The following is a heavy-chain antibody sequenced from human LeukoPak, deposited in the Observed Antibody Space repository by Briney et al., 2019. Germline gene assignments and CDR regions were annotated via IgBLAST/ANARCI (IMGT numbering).Heavy chain of an antibody. CDR3: ARGRRDCSGDCYVAFDI. D-gene: IGHD2-21*02. CDR2: IYSAGST. CDR1: GFTVSSNY. Sequence: GGSLRLSCAASGFTVSSNYMSWVRQAPGKGLEWVSVIYSAGSTYYADSVKGRFTISRDNSKNTLFFQMNSLRAEDTAVYYCARGRRDCSGDCYVAFDIWGQGTMVTVSS. V-gene: IGHV3-53*01. J-gene: IGHJ3*02.